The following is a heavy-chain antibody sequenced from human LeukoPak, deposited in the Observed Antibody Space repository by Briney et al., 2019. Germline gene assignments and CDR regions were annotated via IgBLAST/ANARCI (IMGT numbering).Heavy chain of an antibody. Sequence: GCSLRLSCAASGCTFSSSAMSWVRQAPGGGLEGVAAVSSSGGSTFYADSVKGRFTISRDNSKNMLFLQMNGLRAEDTAIYYCAKRVFAAAQDYFFDYWGPGALVTVSS. D-gene: IGHD2-15*01. CDR2: VSSSGGST. CDR1: GCTFSSSA. CDR3: AKRVFAAAQDYFFDY. J-gene: IGHJ4*02. V-gene: IGHV3-23*01.